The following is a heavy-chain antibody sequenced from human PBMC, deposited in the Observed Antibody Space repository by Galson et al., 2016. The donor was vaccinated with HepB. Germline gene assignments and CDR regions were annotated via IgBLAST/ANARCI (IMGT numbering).Heavy chain of an antibody. Sequence: SLRLSCAASGFSVSSNYISWVRQAPGQGLEWISIIYSNGHTVYADSVKGRFTISRDIYENTVFLLMNRLRGDDTAVYFCARAPTITTQWDSWGQGTLVTVSS. CDR3: ARAPTITTQWDS. V-gene: IGHV3-53*01. J-gene: IGHJ4*02. CDR2: IYSNGHT. CDR1: GFSVSSNY. D-gene: IGHD3-9*01.